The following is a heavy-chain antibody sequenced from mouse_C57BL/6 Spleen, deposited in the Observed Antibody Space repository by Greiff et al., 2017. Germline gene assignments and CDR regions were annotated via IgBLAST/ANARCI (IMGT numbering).Heavy chain of an antibody. V-gene: IGHV10-1*01. D-gene: IGHD1-1*01. CDR3: VRHYYGSGAMDY. J-gene: IGHJ4*01. CDR2: IRSKSNNYAT. CDR1: GFSFNTYA. Sequence: EVQGVESGGGLVQPKGSLKLSCAASGFSFNTYAMNWVRQAPGKGLEWVARIRSKSNNYATYYADSVKDRFTISRDDSESMLYLQMNNLKTEDTAMYYCVRHYYGSGAMDYWGQGTSVTVSS.